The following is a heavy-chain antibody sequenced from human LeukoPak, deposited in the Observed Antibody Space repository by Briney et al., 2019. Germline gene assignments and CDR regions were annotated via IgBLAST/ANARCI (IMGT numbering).Heavy chain of an antibody. J-gene: IGHJ5*02. CDR1: SGSFSGYY. D-gene: IGHD2-21*02. CDR3: ARDAYCGGDCYSGWFDP. V-gene: IGHV4-34*01. CDR2: INHSGST. Sequence: SQTLSLTCAVYSGSFSGYYWSWIRQPPGKGLEWIGEINHSGSTNYNPSLKSRVTISVDTSKNQFSLKLSSVTAADTAVYYCARDAYCGGDCYSGWFDPWGQGTLVTVSS.